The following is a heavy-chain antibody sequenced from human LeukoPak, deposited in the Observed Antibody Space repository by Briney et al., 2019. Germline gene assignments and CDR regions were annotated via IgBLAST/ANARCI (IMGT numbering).Heavy chain of an antibody. J-gene: IGHJ4*02. CDR3: AGSDYYDSSGYFDY. CDR2: IDWDDDK. CDR1: GFSLSTSGMC. V-gene: IGHV2-70*11. Sequence: SGPALVKPTQTLTLTCTFSGFSLSTSGMCVSWIRQPPGKALEWLARIDWDDDKYYSTSLKTRLTISKDTSKNQVVLTMTNMDPVDTATYYCAGSDYYDSSGYFDYWGQGTLVTVSS. D-gene: IGHD3-22*01.